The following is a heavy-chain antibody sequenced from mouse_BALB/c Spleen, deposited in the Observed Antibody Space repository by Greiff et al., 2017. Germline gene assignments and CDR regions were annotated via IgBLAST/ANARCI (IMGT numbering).Heavy chain of an antibody. D-gene: IGHD2-1*01. CDR3: ARGGGNYPFAY. CDR1: GYTFTNYW. Sequence: QVHVKQSGAELVRPGTSVKMSCKAAGYTFTNYWICWVKQRPGHGLEWIGDIYPGGGYTNYNEKFKGKATLTADKSSSTAYMQLSSLTSEDSAVYFCARGGGNYPFAYWGQGTLVTVSA. V-gene: IGHV1-63*02. CDR2: IYPGGGYT. J-gene: IGHJ3*01.